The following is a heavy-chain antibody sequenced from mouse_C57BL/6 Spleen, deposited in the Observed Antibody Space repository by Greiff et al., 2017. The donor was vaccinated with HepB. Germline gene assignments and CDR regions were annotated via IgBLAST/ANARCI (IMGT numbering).Heavy chain of an antibody. Sequence: EVKLQESGGGLVQPGGSMKLSCVASGFTFSNYWMNWVRQTPGKGLEWVAPIRLKSDNYATHYAETVKGRFTISRDDSKRCVYLRRIKLRAEDTGICYCTEGVTAEFAYWGQGTLVTVSA. J-gene: IGHJ3*01. D-gene: IGHD2-2*01. V-gene: IGHV6-3*01. CDR1: GFTFSNYW. CDR2: IRLKSDNYAT. CDR3: TEGVTAEFAY.